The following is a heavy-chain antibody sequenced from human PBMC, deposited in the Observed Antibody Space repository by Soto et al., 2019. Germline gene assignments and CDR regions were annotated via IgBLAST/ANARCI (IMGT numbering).Heavy chain of an antibody. CDR2: ISGSGDNT. J-gene: IGHJ4*02. CDR1: GFSFDDYA. CDR3: AEGYYSGYDLAYFDY. V-gene: IGHV3-23*01. Sequence: EVQLLESGGGLVQPGGSLRLSCAASGFSFDDYAMTWVRQAAGKGLEWVSAISGSGDNTYYADSVKGRFTISRDNSKNTLYLQLNSLRAEDTAVYYCAEGYYSGYDLAYFDYWGQGTLVTVSS. D-gene: IGHD5-12*01.